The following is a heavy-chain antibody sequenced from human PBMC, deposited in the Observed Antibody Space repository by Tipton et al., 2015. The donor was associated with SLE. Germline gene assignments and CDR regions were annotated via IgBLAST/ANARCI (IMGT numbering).Heavy chain of an antibody. CDR1: GGSISSSSYY. D-gene: IGHD3-10*01. CDR3: EREKAGGSGKKLYFDY. V-gene: IGHV4-39*07. CDR2: IYYSGST. Sequence: TLSLTCTVSGGSISSSSYYWGWIRQPPGKGLEWIGSIYYSGSTYYNPSLKSRVTISVDTSKNQFSLKLSSVTAADTAVYYCEREKAGGSGKKLYFDYWGQGTLVTVSS. J-gene: IGHJ4*02.